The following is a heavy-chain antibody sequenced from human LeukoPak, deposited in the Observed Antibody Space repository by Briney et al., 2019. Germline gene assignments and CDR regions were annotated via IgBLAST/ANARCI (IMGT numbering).Heavy chain of an antibody. V-gene: IGHV3-23*01. D-gene: IGHD1-20*01. CDR2: MSGSGDAT. Sequence: GGSLRLSCAASGFTFSDFAMTWVRQAPGKGLEWVSAMSGSGDATYYADSVKGRFTISRDNSKSTLYLQMNDVETEDTAIYYCSKGRSNFGYLSGDYWGQGTLVTVSS. CDR1: GFTFSDFA. J-gene: IGHJ4*02. CDR3: SKGRSNFGYLSGDY.